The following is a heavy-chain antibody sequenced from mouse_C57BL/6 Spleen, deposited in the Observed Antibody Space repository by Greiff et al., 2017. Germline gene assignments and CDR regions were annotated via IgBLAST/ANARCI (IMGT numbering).Heavy chain of an antibody. CDR2: ISYDGSN. CDR1: GYSITSGYY. CDR3: ARGDYIV. V-gene: IGHV3-6*01. Sequence: VQLQQSGPGLVKPSQSLSLTCSVTGYSITSGYYWNWIRQFPGNKLEWMGYISYDGSNNYNPSLKNRISITRDTSKNQCFLKLNSVTTEDTATYYCARGDYIVWGTGTTVTVSS. D-gene: IGHD1-3*01. J-gene: IGHJ1*03.